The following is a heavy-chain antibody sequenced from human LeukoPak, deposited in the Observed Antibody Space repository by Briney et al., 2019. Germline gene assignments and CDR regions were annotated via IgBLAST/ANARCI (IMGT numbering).Heavy chain of an antibody. Sequence: SVKVSCKASGGTFSSYAISWVRQAPGQGLEWMGGIIPIFGTANYAQKFQGRVTITADESTSTAYMELSSLRSEDTAVYYCARDVRDIVATNYYYYGMDVWGQGATVTVSS. CDR1: GGTFSSYA. CDR3: ARDVRDIVATNYYYYGMDV. D-gene: IGHD5-12*01. J-gene: IGHJ6*02. CDR2: IIPIFGTA. V-gene: IGHV1-69*13.